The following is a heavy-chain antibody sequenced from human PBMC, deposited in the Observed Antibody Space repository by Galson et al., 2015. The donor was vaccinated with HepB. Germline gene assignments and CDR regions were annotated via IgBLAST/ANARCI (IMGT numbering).Heavy chain of an antibody. CDR2: ISYHGSNK. V-gene: IGHV3-30*04. J-gene: IGHJ6*02. CDR3: ARDRQWLGADYYFSMDV. D-gene: IGHD6-19*01. Sequence: SLRLSCAASGFTFSSYAIHWVRQAPGKGLEWVALISYHGSNKYYANFVKGRFTISRDNSKNPLFLQMDSLRPEDTAVYYCARDRQWLGADYYFSMDVWGQGTTVTVSS. CDR1: GFTFSSYA.